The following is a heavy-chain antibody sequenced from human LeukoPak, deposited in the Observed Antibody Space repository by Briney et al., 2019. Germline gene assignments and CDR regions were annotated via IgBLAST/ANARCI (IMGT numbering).Heavy chain of an antibody. Sequence: PSETLSLTCTVSGYSISSGYYWGWIRQPPGKGLEWIGSIYHSGSTYYNPSLKSRVTMSVDTSKNQFSLRLTSVTAADTAVYYCAREANYYGSGSYFEGTFDYWGQGSLVTVSS. V-gene: IGHV4-38-2*02. CDR1: GYSISSGYY. J-gene: IGHJ4*02. D-gene: IGHD3-10*01. CDR3: AREANYYGSGSYFEGTFDY. CDR2: IYHSGST.